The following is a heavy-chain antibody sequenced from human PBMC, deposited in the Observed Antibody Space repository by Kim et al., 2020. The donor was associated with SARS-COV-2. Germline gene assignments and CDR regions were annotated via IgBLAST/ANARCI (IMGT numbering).Heavy chain of an antibody. V-gene: IGHV4-39*01. Sequence: SETLSLTCNVSGGFISGSNYYWGWIRQAPGKGLEWIASIYYTGNTYYNPSLKSRVTISVETSKNQFSLQLKSVTAADTAVYYCAKLGLCSGGTCYLGVIDHWGQGTLGTVSS. D-gene: IGHD2-15*01. CDR1: GGFISGSNYY. CDR2: IYYTGNT. CDR3: AKLGLCSGGTCYLGVIDH. J-gene: IGHJ4*02.